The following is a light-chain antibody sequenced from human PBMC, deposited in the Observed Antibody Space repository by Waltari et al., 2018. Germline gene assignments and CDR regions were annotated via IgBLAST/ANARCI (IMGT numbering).Light chain of an antibody. CDR1: QTASRN. CDR3: QQYNDWPPLT. V-gene: IGKV3-15*01. J-gene: IGKJ4*01. CDR2: GVS. Sequence: DIVMTQSPATLSVSPGDRATLSCRASQTASRNLAWYQQKPGQAPRPLIYGVSTRATGIPARFSGSGSETEVTLTISSLQSEDFAVYYCQQYNDWPPLTFGGGTKVEIK.